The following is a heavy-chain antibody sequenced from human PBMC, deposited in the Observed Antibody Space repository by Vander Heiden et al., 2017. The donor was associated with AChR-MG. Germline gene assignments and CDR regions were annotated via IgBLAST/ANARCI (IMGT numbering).Heavy chain of an antibody. Sequence: QVQLVESGGGVVQPGRSLRLSCAASGFTFSSYAMHWVRQAPGKGLEWVAVISYDGSNKYYADSVKGRFTISRDNSKNTLYLQMNSLRAEDTAVYYCARGPRIVGATTDWGQGTLVTVSS. CDR2: ISYDGSNK. CDR1: GFTFSSYA. D-gene: IGHD1-26*01. CDR3: ARGPRIVGATTD. J-gene: IGHJ4*02. V-gene: IGHV3-30-3*01.